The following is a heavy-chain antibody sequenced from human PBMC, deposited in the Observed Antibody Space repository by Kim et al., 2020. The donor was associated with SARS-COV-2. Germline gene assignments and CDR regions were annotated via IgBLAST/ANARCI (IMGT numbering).Heavy chain of an antibody. CDR1: GYIFTSYW. J-gene: IGHJ5*02. CDR2: IYPGSSDT. D-gene: IGHD2-2*01. Sequence: GESLKISCKTSGYIFTSYWIGWVRQMPGKGLEWMGLIYPGSSDTRYNPSFQGHVTISADKSTSTAYLQWSSLEASDTAIYYCARQGVPFYNWFEPWGQGTRSPSPQ. V-gene: IGHV5-51*01. CDR3: ARQGVPFYNWFEP.